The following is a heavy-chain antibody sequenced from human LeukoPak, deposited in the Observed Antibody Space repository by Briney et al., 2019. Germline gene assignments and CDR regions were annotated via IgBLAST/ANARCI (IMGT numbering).Heavy chain of an antibody. CDR2: VSTSSSYI. V-gene: IGHV3-21*01. D-gene: IGHD4-17*01. CDR3: ARNRGDPSYFDY. Sequence: GGSLRLSCTASGFTFNGYSMNWVRQAPGKGLEWVSSVSTSSSYIYYADSVKGRFTISRNNPKNSLYLQMNSLRAEDTAVYYCARNRGDPSYFDYWGQGTLVTVSS. J-gene: IGHJ4*02. CDR1: GFTFNGYS.